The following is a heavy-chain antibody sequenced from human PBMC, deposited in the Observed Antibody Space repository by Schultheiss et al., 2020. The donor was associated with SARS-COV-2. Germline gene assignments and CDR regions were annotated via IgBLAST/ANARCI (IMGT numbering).Heavy chain of an antibody. Sequence: SETLSLTCAVYGGSVTNYYWNWIRQPPGRGLEWIGEINHSGSTNYSPSLKRRVTISVDTSNNQFSLKLSSVTAADTAVYYCARGGRRWLQRRTYTNAFDIWGQGTMVTVSS. J-gene: IGHJ3*02. D-gene: IGHD5-24*01. V-gene: IGHV4-34*01. CDR2: INHSGST. CDR1: GGSVTNYY. CDR3: ARGGRRWLQRRTYTNAFDI.